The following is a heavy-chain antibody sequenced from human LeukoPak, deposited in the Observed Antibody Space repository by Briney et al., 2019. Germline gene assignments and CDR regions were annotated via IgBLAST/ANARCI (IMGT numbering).Heavy chain of an antibody. CDR2: ISRSGGFT. CDR1: GFTFSNYA. V-gene: IGHV3-23*01. D-gene: IGHD4-17*01. CDR3: AKSSTTVTTRFDY. Sequence: GGSLRLSCAASGFTFSNYAMSWVRQAPGKGLEWVSGISRSGGFTYYADSVKGRFTISRDNSKNTLYLQMNSLRAEDTAVYYCAKSSTTVTTRFDYWGQGTLVTVSS. J-gene: IGHJ4*02.